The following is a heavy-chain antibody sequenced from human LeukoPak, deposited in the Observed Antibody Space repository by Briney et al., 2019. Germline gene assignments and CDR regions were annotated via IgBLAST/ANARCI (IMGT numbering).Heavy chain of an antibody. V-gene: IGHV4-31*03. Sequence: TSQTLSLTCTVSGGSISSGGYYWSWIRQHPGKGLEWIGYIYYSGSTYYNPSLKSRVTISVDTSKNQFSLKLSSVTAADTAVYYCAAEVYSSGYQDYYYYYGMDVWGQGTTVTVSS. CDR2: IYYSGST. J-gene: IGHJ6*02. CDR3: AAEVYSSGYQDYYYYYGMDV. D-gene: IGHD3-22*01. CDR1: GGSISSGGYY.